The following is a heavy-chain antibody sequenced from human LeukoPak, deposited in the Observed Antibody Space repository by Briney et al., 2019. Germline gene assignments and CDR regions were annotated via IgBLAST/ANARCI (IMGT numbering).Heavy chain of an antibody. D-gene: IGHD3-3*01. J-gene: IGHJ5*02. CDR1: GGSFSGYY. V-gene: IGHV4-34*01. Sequence: SETLSLTCAVYGGSFSGYYWSWIRQPPGKGLEWIGEINHSGSTYYNPSLKSRVTISVDTSKNQFSLKLSSVTAADTAVYYCARYETGDWFDPWGQGTLVTVSS. CDR2: INHSGST. CDR3: ARYETGDWFDP.